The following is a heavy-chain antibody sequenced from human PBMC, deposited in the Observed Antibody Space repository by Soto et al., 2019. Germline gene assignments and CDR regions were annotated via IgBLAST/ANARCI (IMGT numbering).Heavy chain of an antibody. CDR2: VYYSGGT. Sequence: SETLSLTCIVSGTSISNYYWGCIRQPPGKGLEWIGSVYYSGGTYYSPSLKSRVTISVDTSKNQFSLKLSSVTAADTAVYYCARQAVDIAIGALDVWGQGTTVTVSS. CDR3: ARQAVDIAIGALDV. D-gene: IGHD5-18*01. V-gene: IGHV4-39*01. CDR1: GTSISNYY. J-gene: IGHJ6*02.